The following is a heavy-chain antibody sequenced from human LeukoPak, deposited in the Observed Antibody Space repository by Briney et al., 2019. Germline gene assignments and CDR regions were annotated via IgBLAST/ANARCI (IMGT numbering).Heavy chain of an antibody. CDR1: GFTVSNNY. CDR3: ARDDSVYRIAAAGTKY. J-gene: IGHJ4*02. CDR2: ISYDGSNK. D-gene: IGHD6-13*01. Sequence: PGGSLRLSCAASGFTVSNNYMTWVRQAPGKGLAWVAVISYDGSNKYYADSVKGRFTISRDNSKNTLYLQMNSLRAEDTAVYYCARDDSVYRIAAAGTKYWGQGTLVTVSS. V-gene: IGHV3-30-3*01.